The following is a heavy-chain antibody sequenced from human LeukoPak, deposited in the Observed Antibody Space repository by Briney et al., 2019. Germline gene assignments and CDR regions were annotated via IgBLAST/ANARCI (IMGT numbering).Heavy chain of an antibody. Sequence: SETLSLTCTVSGGSISSYYWSWIRQPPGKGLEWIGYIYFNGSTNYNPSLKSRVTISVDTSKNQFSLKLSSVTAADTAVYYCARALDYDFWSGYYPNWFDPWGQGTLVTVSS. CDR2: IYFNGST. J-gene: IGHJ5*02. V-gene: IGHV4-59*01. D-gene: IGHD3-3*01. CDR3: ARALDYDFWSGYYPNWFDP. CDR1: GGSISSYY.